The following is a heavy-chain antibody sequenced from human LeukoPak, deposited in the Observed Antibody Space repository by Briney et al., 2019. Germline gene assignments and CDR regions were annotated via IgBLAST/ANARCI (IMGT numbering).Heavy chain of an antibody. V-gene: IGHV3-48*03. CDR3: VRKTLTGPVY. Sequence: GGSLRLSCAASGFSFSSYEMNWVRQAPGKGLEWVSYVSSGSHTMYYADSVKGRFTISRDNTKNSLYLQMNSLRAEDTAVYYCVRKTLTGPVYWGQGALVTVSS. CDR1: GFSFSSYE. D-gene: IGHD3-9*01. J-gene: IGHJ4*02. CDR2: VSSGSHTM.